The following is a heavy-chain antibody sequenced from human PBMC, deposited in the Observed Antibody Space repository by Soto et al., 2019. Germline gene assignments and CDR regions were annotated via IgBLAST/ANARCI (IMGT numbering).Heavy chain of an antibody. Sequence: XSVKVSCKASGYTFTSYAMHWVRQAPGQRLEWMGWINAGNGNTKYSQKFQGRVTITRDTSASTAYMELSSLRSEDTAVYYCARAARIAARGWFDPWGQGTLVTVSS. J-gene: IGHJ5*02. CDR2: INAGNGNT. CDR1: GYTFTSYA. V-gene: IGHV1-3*01. D-gene: IGHD6-6*01. CDR3: ARAARIAARGWFDP.